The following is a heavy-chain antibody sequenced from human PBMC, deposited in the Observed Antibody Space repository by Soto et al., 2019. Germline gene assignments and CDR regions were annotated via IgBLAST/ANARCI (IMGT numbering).Heavy chain of an antibody. J-gene: IGHJ4*02. V-gene: IGHV3-33*01. D-gene: IGHD6-13*01. CDR1: GFTFSSYG. Sequence: QVQLVESGGGVVQPGRSLRLSCAASGFTFSSYGMHWVRQAPGKGLEWVAVIWYDGSNKYYADSVKGRFTISRDNSKNTLYLQMNSLRAEDTAVYYCAIAAAGKNNYFDYWGQGTLVTVSS. CDR3: AIAAAGKNNYFDY. CDR2: IWYDGSNK.